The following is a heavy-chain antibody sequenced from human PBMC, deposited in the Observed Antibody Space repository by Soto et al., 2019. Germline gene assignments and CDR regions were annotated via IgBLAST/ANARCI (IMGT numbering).Heavy chain of an antibody. J-gene: IGHJ4*01. Sequence: GESLKISCKGSGYSFTSYWIGWVRQMPGKGLEWMGIIYPGDSDTRYSPSFQGQVTISADKSITTAYLQWSSLKASDTAMYYCATLNREARGFFAYWGRGTLVTFSS. CDR2: IYPGDSDT. D-gene: IGHD3-22*01. CDR3: ATLNREARGFFAY. CDR1: GYSFTSYW. V-gene: IGHV5-51*01.